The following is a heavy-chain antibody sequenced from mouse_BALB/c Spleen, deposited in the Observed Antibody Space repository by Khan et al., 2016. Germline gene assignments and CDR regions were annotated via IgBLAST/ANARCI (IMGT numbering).Heavy chain of an antibody. CDR3: ASYYDYDGGFAY. D-gene: IGHD2-4*01. CDR1: GFSLTSYG. Sequence: QVQLKQSGPSLVQPSQSLSITCTVSGFSLTSYGVHWVRQSPGKGLEWLGVIWRGGSTDYNAAFMSRLSITKDNSKSQVFLKMNSLQTDDTARYYCASYYDYDGGFAYWGQGTLVTVSA. CDR2: IWRGGST. V-gene: IGHV2-5-1*01. J-gene: IGHJ3*01.